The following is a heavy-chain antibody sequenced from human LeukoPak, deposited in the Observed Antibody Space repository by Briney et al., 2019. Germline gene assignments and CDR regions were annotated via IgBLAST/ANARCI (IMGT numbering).Heavy chain of an antibody. CDR3: ARVPDSSSWYYFDY. V-gene: IGHV4-59*11. D-gene: IGHD6-13*01. CDR2: IYYSGST. Sequence: SETLSLTCTVSGGSISSHYWSWIRQPPGKGLEWIGYIYYSGSTSYNPSLKSRVTISVDTSKNQFSLKLSSVTAADTAVYYCARVPDSSSWYYFDYWGQGTLVTVSS. J-gene: IGHJ4*02. CDR1: GGSISSHY.